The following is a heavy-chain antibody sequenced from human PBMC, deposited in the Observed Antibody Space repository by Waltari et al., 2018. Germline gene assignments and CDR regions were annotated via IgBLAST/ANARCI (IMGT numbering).Heavy chain of an antibody. CDR1: GGSITSHSHY. Sequence: QLQLQESGPGLGKPSETLSLTCIVSGGSITSHSHYWAWIRQPPGQGLEWIGTMSYNGATYSSPSLKSRVTVSRDTSKNHLSLTLGSVTAADTAVYYCATYIGASIGTAAFDVWGQGTMVTVSS. J-gene: IGHJ3*01. CDR2: MSYNGAT. CDR3: ATYIGASIGTAAFDV. D-gene: IGHD5-12*01. V-gene: IGHV4-39*02.